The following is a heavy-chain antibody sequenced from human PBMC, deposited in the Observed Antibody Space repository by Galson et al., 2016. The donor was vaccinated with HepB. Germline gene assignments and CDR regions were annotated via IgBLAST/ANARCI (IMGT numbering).Heavy chain of an antibody. CDR3: ARLRGNYYSDIDY. Sequence: QSGAEVKKPGESLKISCKVSGYNFISYWIGWVRQMPGKGLECMGIIYPGDSDTRYSPSFQGQVTMSADKSISTAYLQWSSLKASDTAVYYCARLRGNYYSDIDYWGQGTLVTVSS. V-gene: IGHV5-51*01. J-gene: IGHJ4*02. D-gene: IGHD1-26*01. CDR1: GYNFISYW. CDR2: IYPGDSDT.